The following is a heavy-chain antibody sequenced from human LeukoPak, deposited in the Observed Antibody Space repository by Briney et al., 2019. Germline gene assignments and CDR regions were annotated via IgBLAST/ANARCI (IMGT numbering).Heavy chain of an antibody. CDR1: GYTFTGYY. J-gene: IGHJ6*03. Sequence: GASVKVSCKASGYTFTGYYMHWVRQAPGQGLEWMGWINPNSGGTNYAQKFQGRVTTTRDTSISTAYMELSRLRSDDTAVYYCARSEDYYYYYMDVWGKGTTVTVSS. V-gene: IGHV1-2*02. CDR2: INPNSGGT. CDR3: ARSEDYYYYYMDV.